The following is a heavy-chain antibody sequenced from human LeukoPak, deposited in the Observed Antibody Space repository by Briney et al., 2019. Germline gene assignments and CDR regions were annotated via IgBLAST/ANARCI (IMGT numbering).Heavy chain of an antibody. CDR3: SRADYYGSGSPISLDV. CDR1: GFTFSDYY. CDR2: IRSKTYGETT. J-gene: IGHJ6*04. D-gene: IGHD3-10*01. V-gene: IGHV3-49*04. Sequence: GGSLRLSCAASGFTFSDYYMSWVRQAPGKGLEWVGSIRSKTYGETTEYAASVKGRFTISRDDSKSIAYLQMNSLKTEDTAVYYCSRADYYGSGSPISLDVWGKGTTVTVSS.